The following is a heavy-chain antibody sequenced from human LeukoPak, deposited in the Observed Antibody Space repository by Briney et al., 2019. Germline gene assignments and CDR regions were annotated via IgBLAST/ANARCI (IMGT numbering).Heavy chain of an antibody. D-gene: IGHD1-26*01. CDR1: GFTFDGYA. V-gene: IGHV3-9*01. J-gene: IGHJ4*02. CDR3: AKDIGGVGALGPFDY. CDR2: ISWNSGSI. Sequence: GGSLRLSCAASGFTFDGYAMHWVRQAPGKGLEWVSGISWNSGSIGYADSVKGQFTISRDNARNSLYLQMNSLRAEDTALYYCAKDIGGVGALGPFDYWGQGTVVTVSS.